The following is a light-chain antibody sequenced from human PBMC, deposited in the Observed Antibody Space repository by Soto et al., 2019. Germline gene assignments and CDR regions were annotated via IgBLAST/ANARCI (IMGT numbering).Light chain of an antibody. CDR3: CSYAGRYTYV. J-gene: IGLJ1*01. V-gene: IGLV2-11*01. Sequence: QSVLTQPRSVSGSPGQSVTISCTGTITDVGKYNYVSWYQQHPGKAPKLLMYDVTQRPSGVPDRFSGSESGDTASLTISGLQAEDEAEYYCCSYAGRYTYVFGAGTKVTVL. CDR1: ITDVGKYNY. CDR2: DVT.